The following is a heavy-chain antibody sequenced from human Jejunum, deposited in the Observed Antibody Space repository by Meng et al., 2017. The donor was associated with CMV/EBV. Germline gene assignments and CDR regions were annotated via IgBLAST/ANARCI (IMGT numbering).Heavy chain of an antibody. CDR2: VYANGDT. CDR1: GGAINENY. CDR3: ARGLGDGMDV. Sequence: LTCIVSGGAINENYWSWIRQPPGKGLEWMGHVYANGDTNYNSSLKSRVTTSVDTSRNQFSLKLKSVTAADTAVYYCARGLGDGMDVWGQGTTVTVSS. J-gene: IGHJ6*02. D-gene: IGHD3-3*01. V-gene: IGHV4-59*01.